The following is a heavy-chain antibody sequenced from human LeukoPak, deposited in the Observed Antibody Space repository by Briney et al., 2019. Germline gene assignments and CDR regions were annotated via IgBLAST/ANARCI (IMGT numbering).Heavy chain of an antibody. CDR1: GDTFTGDY. V-gene: IGHV1-2*02. Sequence: ASVKVSCKASGDTFTGDYMHWVRHAPGQGLEWMGWIKPNSGGTNYAQKFQGRVTMTRDTSISTAYMELSRLRSDDTAVYYCARVRIAVAGKYYFDYWGQGTLVTVSS. CDR3: ARVRIAVAGKYYFDY. CDR2: IKPNSGGT. J-gene: IGHJ4*02. D-gene: IGHD6-19*01.